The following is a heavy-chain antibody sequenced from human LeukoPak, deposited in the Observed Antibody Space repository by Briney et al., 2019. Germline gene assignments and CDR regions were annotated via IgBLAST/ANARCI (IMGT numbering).Heavy chain of an antibody. Sequence: PSETLSLTCTVSGGSISSYYWSWIRQPAGKGLEWIGRIYTSGSTNYNPSLKSRVTISVDTAKNQFSLKLSSVTAADTAVYYCAREGDCSGGSCYFYFDYWGQGTLVTVSS. V-gene: IGHV4-4*07. CDR2: IYTSGST. CDR3: AREGDCSGGSCYFYFDY. CDR1: GGSISSYY. J-gene: IGHJ4*02. D-gene: IGHD2-15*01.